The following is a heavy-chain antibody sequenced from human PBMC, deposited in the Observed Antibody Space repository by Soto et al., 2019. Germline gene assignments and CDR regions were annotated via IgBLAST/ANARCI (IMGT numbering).Heavy chain of an antibody. V-gene: IGHV4-4*07. CDR1: GGSITSFY. J-gene: IGHJ4*02. D-gene: IGHD1-26*01. CDR3: TRDRIVGTSYFDY. Sequence: QVQLQESGPGLVKPSEALSLTCTVSGGSITSFYWSWIRQPAGKGLEWIGRIYSSGTTNYNPSLKSRVTMSVDTSKNQVSLNLSSVTAADTAVYDCTRDRIVGTSYFDYWGQGTLVTVSS. CDR2: IYSSGTT.